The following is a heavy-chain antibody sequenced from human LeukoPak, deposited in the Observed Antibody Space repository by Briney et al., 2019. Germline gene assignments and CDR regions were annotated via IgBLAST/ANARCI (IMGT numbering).Heavy chain of an antibody. V-gene: IGHV1-18*01. CDR3: ARVYYGSGSYYDY. CDR2: ISAYNGKT. Sequence: ASVKVSCKASGYSFTSYGLNWVRQAPGQGLEWMGWISAYNGKTFYAEKFQGRVTMTRDTSTNTAYMELRSLGSDDTAVYYCARVYYGSGSYYDYWGQGTLVTVSS. CDR1: GYSFTSYG. D-gene: IGHD3-10*01. J-gene: IGHJ4*02.